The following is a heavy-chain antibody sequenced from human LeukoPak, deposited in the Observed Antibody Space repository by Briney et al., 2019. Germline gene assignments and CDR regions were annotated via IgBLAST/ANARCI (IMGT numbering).Heavy chain of an antibody. V-gene: IGHV3-11*04. CDR3: FMTAGRAGATDH. Sequence: PGGSLRLSCAASGLTSRFAFSDYYMSWIRQAPGKGLEWLSFISSSGDIVYYADSVRGRFTISRDNAKNSLYLQMYSLGVEDTAMYYCFMTAGRAGATDHWGQGALVTVSS. CDR2: ISSSGDIV. CDR1: GLTSRFAFSDYY. J-gene: IGHJ1*01.